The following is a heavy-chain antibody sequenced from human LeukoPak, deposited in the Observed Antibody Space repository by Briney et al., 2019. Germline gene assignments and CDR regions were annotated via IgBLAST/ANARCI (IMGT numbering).Heavy chain of an antibody. CDR1: GGSISGYH. V-gene: IGHV4-59*01. Sequence: SETLSLTCNVSGGSISGYHWSWIRQPPGKGLEWLGYIYYSGSSNYNPSLKSRVTMSADTSKNQFSLKLSSVTVADTAVYYCARVPRSYYYYYYMDVWGKGTTVTVSS. CDR3: ARVPRSYYYYYYMDV. CDR2: IYYSGSS. J-gene: IGHJ6*03.